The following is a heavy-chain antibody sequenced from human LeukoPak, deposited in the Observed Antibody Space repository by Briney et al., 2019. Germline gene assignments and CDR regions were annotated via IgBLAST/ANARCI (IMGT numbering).Heavy chain of an antibody. CDR1: VHSFDDYA. J-gene: IGHJ4*02. CDR3: AKVPDYGDFIFDY. V-gene: IGHV3-43*02. D-gene: IGHD4-17*01. CDR2: ISGDGTRT. Sequence: GGSLRLSCAVSVHSFDDYAMQWARRATGGGLEWVSLISGDGTRTYYSDSVKGRFTISRDNSKNSLYLQMNSLRTADTALYYCAKVPDYGDFIFDYWGQGTLVTVSS.